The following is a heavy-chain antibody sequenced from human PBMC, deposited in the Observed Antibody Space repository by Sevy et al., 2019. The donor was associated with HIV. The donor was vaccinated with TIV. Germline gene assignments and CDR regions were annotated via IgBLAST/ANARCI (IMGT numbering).Heavy chain of an antibody. CDR2: INPNSGVT. CDR3: VREDINAPRTLLSLDI. D-gene: IGHD3-3*01. V-gene: IGHV1-2*06. Sequence: ASVKVSCKTTGYIFSDYNMHWVRQAPGQGLEWMALINPNSGVTIYAQKFRGRVSLTRDTSMSTAYMELSALTSDDTAVYYCVREDINAPRTLLSLDIWGQGTMVTVSS. CDR1: GYIFSDYN. J-gene: IGHJ3*02.